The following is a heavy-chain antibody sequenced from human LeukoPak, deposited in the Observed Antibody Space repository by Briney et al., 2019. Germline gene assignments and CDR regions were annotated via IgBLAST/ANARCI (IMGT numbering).Heavy chain of an antibody. V-gene: IGHV3-7*01. D-gene: IGHD3-22*01. Sequence: GSLRLSCAASGFTFSSYWMSWVRQAPGKGLEWVANIKQDGSEKYYVDSVKGRFTISRDNAKNSLYLQMNSLRAEDTAVYYCARDSEDSSGYYYVGALPRFDYWGQGTLVTVSS. J-gene: IGHJ4*02. CDR2: IKQDGSEK. CDR3: ARDSEDSSGYYYVGALPRFDY. CDR1: GFTFSSYW.